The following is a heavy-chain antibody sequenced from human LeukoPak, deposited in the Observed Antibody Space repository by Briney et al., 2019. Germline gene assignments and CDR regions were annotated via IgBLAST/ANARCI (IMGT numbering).Heavy chain of an antibody. J-gene: IGHJ4*02. CDR3: ATGYTSGTRIDY. Sequence: GGSLRLSCAASGFSFSAFSMNWVRQAPGKGLEWVSAISSSSSDIYYTDSVKGRFTISRDNANNFLYLQVSSLRAEDTAVYYCATGYTSGTRIDYWGQGTLVSVSS. D-gene: IGHD6-19*01. V-gene: IGHV3-21*01. CDR2: ISSSSSDI. CDR1: GFSFSAFS.